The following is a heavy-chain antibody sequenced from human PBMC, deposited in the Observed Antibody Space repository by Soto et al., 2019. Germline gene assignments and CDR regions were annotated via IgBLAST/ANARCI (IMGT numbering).Heavy chain of an antibody. J-gene: IGHJ4*02. V-gene: IGHV3-49*03. D-gene: IGHD6-19*01. CDR3: TRDSVAYSSGWPPFDY. CDR1: GFTFGDYA. CDR2: IRSKNYGGTT. Sequence: GGSLRISCTASGFTFGDYAMSWFRQAPGEGLEWVGFIRSKNYGGTTEYAASVKGRFTISRDDSKSIAYLQMNSLKTEDTAVYYCTRDSVAYSSGWPPFDYWGQGTLVTVSS.